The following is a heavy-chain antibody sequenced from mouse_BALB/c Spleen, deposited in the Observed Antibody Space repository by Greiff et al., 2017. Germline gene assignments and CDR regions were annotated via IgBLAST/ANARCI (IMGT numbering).Heavy chain of an antibody. CDR3: TRDDGTPFAY. Sequence: EVKVEESGGGLVKPGGSLKLSCAASGFTFSSYTMSWVRQTPEKRLEWVATISSGGSYTYYPDSVKGRFTISRDNAKNTLYLQMSSLKSEDTAMYYCTRDDGTPFAYWGQGTLVTVSA. CDR2: ISSGGSYT. CDR1: GFTFSSYT. V-gene: IGHV5-6-4*01. D-gene: IGHD1-1*01. J-gene: IGHJ3*01.